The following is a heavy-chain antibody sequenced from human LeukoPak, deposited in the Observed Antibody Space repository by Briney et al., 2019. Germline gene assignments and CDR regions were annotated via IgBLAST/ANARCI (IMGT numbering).Heavy chain of an antibody. V-gene: IGHV1-18*01. D-gene: IGHD3-3*01. CDR2: ISAYNGNT. J-gene: IGHJ5*02. Sequence: GASVTVSCKASGYTFTSYGISWVRQAPGQGLEWMGWISAYNGNTNYAQKLQGRVTMTTDTSTSTAYMELRSLRSDDTAVYYCARDGYYDFWSGLVPYYWFDPWGQGTLVTVSS. CDR1: GYTFTSYG. CDR3: ARDGYYDFWSGLVPYYWFDP.